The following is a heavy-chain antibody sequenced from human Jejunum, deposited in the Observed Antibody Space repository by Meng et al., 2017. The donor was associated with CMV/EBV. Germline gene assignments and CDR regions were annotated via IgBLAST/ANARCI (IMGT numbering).Heavy chain of an antibody. Sequence: WVRQAPGKGLEWVSGMSGGSGRIGYADSVKGRFTISRDNAKQPLYLQMNNLTAADTAFYYCAKDIRYCSGGACTPGNYDYFYGMDVWGQGTTVTVSS. D-gene: IGHD2-15*01. V-gene: IGHV3-9*01. CDR3: AKDIRYCSGGACTPGNYDYFYGMDV. J-gene: IGHJ6*02. CDR2: MSGGSGRI.